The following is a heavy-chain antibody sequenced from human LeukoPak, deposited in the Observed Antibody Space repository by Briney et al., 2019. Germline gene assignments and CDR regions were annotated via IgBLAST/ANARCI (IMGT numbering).Heavy chain of an antibody. Sequence: GGSLRLSCVASGFTFSNFAMSWVRQAPGRGLEWVSAISGSGGGTYYADSVKGRFTISRDNSNNTLYLDMISLRAEDTAFYYCAKDRRYCSSPTCPQYFDYWGQGTLVTVSS. CDR3: AKDRRYCSSPTCPQYFDY. CDR2: ISGSGGGT. CDR1: GFTFSNFA. V-gene: IGHV3-23*01. D-gene: IGHD2-2*01. J-gene: IGHJ4*02.